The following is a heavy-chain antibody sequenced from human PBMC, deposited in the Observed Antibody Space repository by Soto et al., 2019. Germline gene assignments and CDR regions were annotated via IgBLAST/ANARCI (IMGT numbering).Heavy chain of an antibody. V-gene: IGHV1-3*01. CDR2: INAGNGNT. CDR1: GYTFTSYA. D-gene: IGHD5-18*01. J-gene: IGHJ6*02. CDR3: AIQQGSGGMDV. Sequence: QVQLVQSGAEVKKPGASVKVSCKASGYTFTSYAIHWVRQAPGQRLEWMGWINAGNGNTKYSQKFQGRVTITRDTAASTAYRELSSLSYEDTGVYYCAIQQGSGGMDVWGQGTTVTVSS.